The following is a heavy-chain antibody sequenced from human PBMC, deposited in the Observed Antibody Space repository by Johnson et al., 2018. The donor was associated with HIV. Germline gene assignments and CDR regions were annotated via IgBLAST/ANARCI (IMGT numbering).Heavy chain of an antibody. V-gene: IGHV3-74*01. CDR3: ARTSCSGARCLGYDPFDV. CDR2: INGDGSRL. Sequence: VQLVESGGGLVQPGGSLRLSCGASGFTFSDHWMQWVRQAPGKGLVWVSRINGDGSRLTYADSVKGRFTIARDNAKNTLYLELKSLRSEDTAVDYCARTSCSGARCLGYDPFDVWGQGAMVTVSS. CDR1: GFTFSDHW. J-gene: IGHJ3*01. D-gene: IGHD2-15*01.